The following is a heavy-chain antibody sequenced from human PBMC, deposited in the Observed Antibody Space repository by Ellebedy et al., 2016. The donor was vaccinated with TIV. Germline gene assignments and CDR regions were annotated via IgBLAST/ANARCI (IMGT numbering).Heavy chain of an antibody. V-gene: IGHV3-7*01. D-gene: IGHD1-26*01. Sequence: GESLKISCAASGFAFSTYWMSWVRQTPGKGLEWVAKIKTDGSEKYYVDSVKGRFTVSRDNAKNSLYLQMNSLRAEDTAVYYCARDSRWDLLEGDFDYWGQGTLVTVSS. CDR1: GFAFSTYW. J-gene: IGHJ4*02. CDR3: ARDSRWDLLEGDFDY. CDR2: IKTDGSEK.